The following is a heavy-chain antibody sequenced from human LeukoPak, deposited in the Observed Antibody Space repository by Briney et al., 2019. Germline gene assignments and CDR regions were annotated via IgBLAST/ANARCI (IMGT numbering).Heavy chain of an antibody. J-gene: IGHJ4*02. CDR1: GFTVSSNY. CDR2: IYSGGST. V-gene: IGHV3-66*01. D-gene: IGHD2-15*01. Sequence: PGGSLRLSCAASGFTVSSNYMSWVRQAPGKGLEWVSVIYSGGSTYYADSVKGRFTISRDNSKNTLYLQMNSLRAEDTAVYYCARVCSGRYFDYWGQGTLVTVSS. CDR3: ARVCSGRYFDY.